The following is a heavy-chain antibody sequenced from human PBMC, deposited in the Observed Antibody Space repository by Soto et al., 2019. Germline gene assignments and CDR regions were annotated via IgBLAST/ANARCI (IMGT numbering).Heavy chain of an antibody. J-gene: IGHJ4*02. D-gene: IGHD3-22*01. Sequence: PSETLSLTCTASGGFFSNYYWSWIRQPPGKGLEWIGYIYYSGSTKYNPSLKSRAAISEDTSKNQFSLKLYSVTAADTAVYYCARGVYSSGYYLSSDHWGQGALVTVSS. CDR1: GGFFSNYY. CDR2: IYYSGST. V-gene: IGHV4-59*01. CDR3: ARGVYSSGYYLSSDH.